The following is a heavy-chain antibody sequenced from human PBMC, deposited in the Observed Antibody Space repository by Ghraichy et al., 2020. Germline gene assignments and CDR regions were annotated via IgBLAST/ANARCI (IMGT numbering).Heavy chain of an antibody. J-gene: IGHJ6*02. CDR2: IKSKTDGGTT. D-gene: IGHD5-12*01. V-gene: IGHV3-15*01. Sequence: GESLNISCAASGFTFSNAWMSWVRQAPGKGLEWVGRIKSKTDGGTTDYAAPVKGRFTISRDDSKNTLYLQMNSLKTEDTAVYYCTTDKGYSYGMDVWGQGTTVTVSS. CDR3: TTDKGYSYGMDV. CDR1: GFTFSNAW.